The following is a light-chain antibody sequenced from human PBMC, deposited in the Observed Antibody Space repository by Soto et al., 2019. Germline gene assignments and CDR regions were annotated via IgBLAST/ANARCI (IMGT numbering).Light chain of an antibody. CDR1: SSNIGAGYD. J-gene: IGLJ2*01. V-gene: IGLV1-40*01. Sequence: QSVLTQPPSVSGAPGQRVTISCTGSSSNIGAGYDVHWYQQLPGTAPKLLIYGNSNRPSGVPDRCSGSKSGTSASLAITGLQAEDEAADCCQSYASSLSAVAFGGAVKLPF. CDR3: QSYASSLSAVA. CDR2: GNS.